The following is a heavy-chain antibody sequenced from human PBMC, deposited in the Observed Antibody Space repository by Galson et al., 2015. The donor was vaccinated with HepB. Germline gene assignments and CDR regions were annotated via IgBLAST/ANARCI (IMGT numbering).Heavy chain of an antibody. CDR1: GFTFSNDS. Sequence: SLRLSCAASGFTFSNDSMNWVRQAPGKGLEWVSYISSSSSTIYYADSVTGRFTISIDNAKNSLNLQMNSLRAEDTAVYYCARPPGYSSSWYGDRKWYFDLWGRGTLVTVSS. CDR2: ISSSSSTI. V-gene: IGHV3-48*04. CDR3: ARPPGYSSSWYGDRKWYFDL. D-gene: IGHD6-13*01. J-gene: IGHJ2*01.